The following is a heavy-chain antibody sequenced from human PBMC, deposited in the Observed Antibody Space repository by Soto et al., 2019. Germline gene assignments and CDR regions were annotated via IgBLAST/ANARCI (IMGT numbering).Heavy chain of an antibody. D-gene: IGHD3-22*01. CDR2: IIPIFGTA. CDR3: AREKYYYDSSGYSVFDY. J-gene: IGHJ4*02. Sequence: GASVKVSCKASGGTFSSYAISWVRQAPGQGLEWMGGIIPIFGTANYAQKFQGRVTITADESTSTAYMELSSLRSEDTAVYYCAREKYYYDSSGYSVFDYWGQGTLVTVSS. V-gene: IGHV1-69*13. CDR1: GGTFSSYA.